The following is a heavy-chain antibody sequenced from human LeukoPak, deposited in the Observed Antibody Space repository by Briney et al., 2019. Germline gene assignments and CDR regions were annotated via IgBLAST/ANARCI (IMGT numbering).Heavy chain of an antibody. D-gene: IGHD2-2*01. CDR2: IYYSGST. J-gene: IGHJ6*02. V-gene: IGHV4-59*01. Sequence: SETLSLTCTVSGGSISSYYWSWIRQPPGKGLEWIGYIYYSGSTNYNPSLKSRVTISVDTSKNQFSLKLSSVTAADTAVYYCARGPRPVVPAASWAPLDYYYYYGMDVWGQGTTVTVSS. CDR1: GGSISSYY. CDR3: ARGPRPVVPAASWAPLDYYYYYGMDV.